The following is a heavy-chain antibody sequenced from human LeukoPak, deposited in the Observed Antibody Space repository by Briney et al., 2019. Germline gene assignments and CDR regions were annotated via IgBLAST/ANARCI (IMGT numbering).Heavy chain of an antibody. J-gene: IGHJ4*02. Sequence: GGSLRLSCAASGFTFSSYSMNWVRQAPGKGLEWVSSISSSSSYIYYADSVKGRFTIFRDNAKNSLYLQMNRLRAEDTAVYYCARAEGYYDSSGYYYSFDYWGQGTLVTVSS. CDR3: ARAEGYYDSSGYYYSFDY. CDR2: ISSSSSYI. V-gene: IGHV3-21*01. CDR1: GFTFSSYS. D-gene: IGHD3-22*01.